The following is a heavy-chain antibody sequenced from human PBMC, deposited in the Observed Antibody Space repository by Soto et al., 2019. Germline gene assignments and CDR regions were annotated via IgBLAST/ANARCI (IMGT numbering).Heavy chain of an antibody. D-gene: IGHD5-12*01. Sequence: GGSLRLSCAASGFTFSTYALSWVRQAPGKGLEWVSGISGSGGSTYHAESVKGRFTISRDSSKNTMYLQMSTLRAEDTAVYYCARRSSTKLYYFDSWGQGTLVTVSS. CDR1: GFTFSTYA. V-gene: IGHV3-23*01. J-gene: IGHJ4*02. CDR2: ISGSGGST. CDR3: ARRSSTKLYYFDS.